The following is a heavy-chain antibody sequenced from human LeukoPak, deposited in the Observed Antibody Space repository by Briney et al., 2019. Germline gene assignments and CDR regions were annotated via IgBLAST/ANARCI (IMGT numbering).Heavy chain of an antibody. CDR3: ARGKHEYYYDSSGSESMGPFDI. CDR1: GGTFSSYA. D-gene: IGHD3-22*01. J-gene: IGHJ3*02. Sequence: SVKVSCKASGGTFSSYAISWVRQAPGQGLEWMGGIIPIFGTANYAQKFQGRVTITADESTSTAYMELSSLRSEDTAVYYCARGKHEYYYDSSGSESMGPFDIWGQGTMVTVSS. CDR2: IIPIFGTA. V-gene: IGHV1-69*13.